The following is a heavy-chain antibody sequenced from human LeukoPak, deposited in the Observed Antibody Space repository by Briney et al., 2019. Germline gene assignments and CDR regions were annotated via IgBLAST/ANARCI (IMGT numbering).Heavy chain of an antibody. CDR3: AKGGRTTIFGVVITHFDY. CDR2: ISGSGGST. J-gene: IGHJ4*02. D-gene: IGHD3-3*01. V-gene: IGHV3-23*01. CDR1: GFSLSSYA. Sequence: GGSLRLSCAASGFSLSSYAMRWLRQAPGKGLEWVSAISGSGGSTYYADSVKGRFTISRDNSKKTLYLQMNSLRAEDTAVYYCAKGGRTTIFGVVITHFDYWGQGTLVTVSS.